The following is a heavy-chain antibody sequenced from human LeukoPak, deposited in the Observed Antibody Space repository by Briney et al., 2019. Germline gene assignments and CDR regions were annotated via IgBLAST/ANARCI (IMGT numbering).Heavy chain of an antibody. J-gene: IGHJ3*02. CDR3: ARLPDRVNAFDI. CDR2: INHSGST. V-gene: IGHV4-34*01. CDR1: GGSFSGYY. Sequence: SSETLSLTCAVYGGSFSGYYWSWIRRPPGKGLEWIGEINHSGSTNYNPSLKSRVTISVDTSKNQFSLKLSSVTAADTAVYYCARLPDRVNAFDIWGQGTMVTVSS.